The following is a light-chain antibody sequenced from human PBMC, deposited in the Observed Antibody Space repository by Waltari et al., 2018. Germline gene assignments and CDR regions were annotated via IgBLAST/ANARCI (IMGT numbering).Light chain of an antibody. V-gene: IGLV1-47*01. J-gene: IGLJ3*02. CDR3: AAWDDSLSGPV. CDR2: RSN. Sequence: QSVLTQPPSASGTPGQRVTISCSGSSSDIGSTYVYWYQQLPGTAPKLLICRSNQRPSGVPDRFSGSRSGTSASLAISGLRSEDEADYHCAAWDDSLSGPVFGGGTKLTVL. CDR1: SSDIGSTY.